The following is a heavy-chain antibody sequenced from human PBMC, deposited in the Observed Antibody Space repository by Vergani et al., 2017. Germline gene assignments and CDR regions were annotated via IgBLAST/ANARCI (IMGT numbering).Heavy chain of an antibody. CDR3: ARVGCRYGSGSYSGVY. V-gene: IGHV1-46*01. Sequence: QVQLVQSGAEVKKPGASVKVSCKASGYTFTSYYMHWVRQAPGQGLEWMGIINPSGGSTSYAQKFQGRVTMTRDTSISTAYMELSRLRSDDTAVYYCARVGCRYGSGSYSGVYWGQGTLVTVSS. CDR2: INPSGGST. D-gene: IGHD3-10*01. J-gene: IGHJ4*02. CDR1: GYTFTSYY.